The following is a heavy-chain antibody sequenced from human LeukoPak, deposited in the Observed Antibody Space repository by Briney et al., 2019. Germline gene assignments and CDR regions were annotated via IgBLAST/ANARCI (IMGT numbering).Heavy chain of an antibody. V-gene: IGHV4-61*02. J-gene: IGHJ4*02. D-gene: IGHD3-22*01. CDR2: IYTSGST. Sequence: PSQTLSLTCTVSGGSISSGSYYWSWIRQPAGKGLEWIVRIYTSGSTNYNPSLKSRVTISVDTSKNQFSLKLSSVTAADTAVYYCAREGDYYDSSGYYYEGYYFDYWGQGTLVTVSS. CDR1: GGSISSGSYY. CDR3: AREGDYYDSSGYYYEGYYFDY.